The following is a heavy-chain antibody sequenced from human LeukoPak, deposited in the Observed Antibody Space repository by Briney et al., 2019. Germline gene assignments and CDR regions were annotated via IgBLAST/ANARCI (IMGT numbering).Heavy chain of an antibody. D-gene: IGHD2-21*02. CDR3: ARAAYCGGDRYSEGEHFDY. CDR1: GFTFSSYS. CDR2: ISSSGNSI. J-gene: IGHJ4*02. Sequence: PGGSLRLSCAASGFTFSSYSMNWVRQAPGKGPEWVSSISSSGNSIYYADSVKGRFTISRDNAKNSLYLQMNSLRAEDTAVYYCARAAYCGGDRYSEGEHFDYWGQGTLVTVSS. V-gene: IGHV3-21*01.